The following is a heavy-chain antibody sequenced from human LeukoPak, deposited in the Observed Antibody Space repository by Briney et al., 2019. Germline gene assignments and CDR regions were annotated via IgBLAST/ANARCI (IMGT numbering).Heavy chain of an antibody. J-gene: IGHJ1*01. V-gene: IGHV3-74*01. CDR2: INSDGSST. CDR1: GFTFSSYW. CDR3: ARVLAAAAPAEYFQH. Sequence: PGGSLRLSCAASGFTFSSYWMHWVRQAPGKGLVWVSRINSDGSSTSYADSVKGRFTISRDNAKNTLYLQMSSLRAEDTAVYYCARVLAAAAPAEYFQHWGQGTLVTVSS. D-gene: IGHD6-13*01.